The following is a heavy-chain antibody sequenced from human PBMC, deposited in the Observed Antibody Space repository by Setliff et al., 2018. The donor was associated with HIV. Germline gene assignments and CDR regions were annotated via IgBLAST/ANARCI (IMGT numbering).Heavy chain of an antibody. Sequence: ASVKVSCKASGYTFTNFYMHWVRQAPGQGLEWMGIINPSDDSRTYAQKFQGRVTITADESTYTAYMELSSLRSEDTAVYYCASSIPTEQGPWFDPWGQGTLVTVSS. CDR3: ASSIPTEQGPWFDP. CDR1: GYTFTNFY. D-gene: IGHD4-17*01. CDR2: INPSDDSR. J-gene: IGHJ5*02. V-gene: IGHV1-46*01.